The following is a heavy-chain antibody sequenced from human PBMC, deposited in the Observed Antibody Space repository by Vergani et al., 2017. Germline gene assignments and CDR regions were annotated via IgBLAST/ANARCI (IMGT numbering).Heavy chain of an antibody. CDR1: GYTFTYYY. J-gene: IGHJ4*02. Sequence: EVQLVQSGTEVKQPGTTVNLSCKISGYTFTYYYIHWIRQAPGKGLAWMGLVDPEDGEPIYAEQFQGRVTITADTSAHPAFMQLSSLTSDDTAIYYCSIDGRXCGGDCYYSAFDYWGQGTLVTVSS. V-gene: IGHV1-69-2*01. D-gene: IGHD2-21*02. CDR3: SIDGRXCGGDCYYSAFDY. CDR2: VDPEDGEP.